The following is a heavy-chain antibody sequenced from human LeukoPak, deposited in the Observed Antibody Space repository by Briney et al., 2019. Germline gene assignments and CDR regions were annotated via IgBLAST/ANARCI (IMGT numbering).Heavy chain of an antibody. V-gene: IGHV3-48*03. CDR1: GFTFSSYE. D-gene: IGHD3-10*01. CDR2: ISNSGSTI. J-gene: IGHJ6*02. Sequence: GGSLRLSCAASGFTFSSYEMNWVRQAPGKGLEWVSYISNSGSTIYYADSVKGRFAISRDNAKSSLYLQMNSLRAEDTAVYYCARVKGYYGSRSGMDVWGQGTTVTVSS. CDR3: ARVKGYYGSRSGMDV.